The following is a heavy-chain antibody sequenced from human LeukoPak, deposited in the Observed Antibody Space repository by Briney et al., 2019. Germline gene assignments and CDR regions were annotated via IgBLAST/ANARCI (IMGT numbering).Heavy chain of an antibody. V-gene: IGHV3-23*01. CDR1: GFTFSSYT. D-gene: IGHD1-7*01. J-gene: IGHJ4*02. Sequence: GGSLRLSCAASGFTFSSYTMSWVRQAPGKGLEWVSTIATSDGNTYYADSVKGRFTVSRDNSKNTLYLQMNSLRAEDTAVYFCAKDRARGGTTDFDYWGQGTLVTVSS. CDR3: AKDRARGGTTDFDY. CDR2: IATSDGNT.